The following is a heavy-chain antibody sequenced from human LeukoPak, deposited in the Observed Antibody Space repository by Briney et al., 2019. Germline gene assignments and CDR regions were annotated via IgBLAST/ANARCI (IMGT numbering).Heavy chain of an antibody. J-gene: IGHJ4*02. D-gene: IGHD3-9*01. CDR1: GFTFSSYA. V-gene: IGHV3-23*01. CDR3: ARGIRYFDWSVDY. CDR2: ISGSGGST. Sequence: GGSLRLSCVASGFTFSSYAMSWVRQAPGKGREWVSAISGSGGSTYYADSVKGRFTISRDNSKNTLYLQMNSLRAEDTAVYYCARGIRYFDWSVDYWGQGTLVTLSS.